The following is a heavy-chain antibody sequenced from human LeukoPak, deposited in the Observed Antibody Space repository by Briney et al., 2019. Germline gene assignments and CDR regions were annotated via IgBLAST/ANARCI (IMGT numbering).Heavy chain of an antibody. Sequence: KPGGSLRLSCAASGFTFSTYSMNWVRQAPGKGLEWVSVISSSSTYIYYSDSVRGRFTISRDNAKNSLYLQMNSLRAEDTAVYYCARDRYYDSSGYYSPPDYWGQGTLVTVSS. V-gene: IGHV3-21*01. D-gene: IGHD3-22*01. J-gene: IGHJ4*02. CDR1: GFTFSTYS. CDR2: ISSSSTYI. CDR3: ARDRYYDSSGYYSPPDY.